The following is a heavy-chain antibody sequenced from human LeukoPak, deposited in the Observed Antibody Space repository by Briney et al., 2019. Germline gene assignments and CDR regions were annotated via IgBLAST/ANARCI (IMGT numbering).Heavy chain of an antibody. CDR3: ARDRPDSSGYRSYYFDY. V-gene: IGHV4-31*03. D-gene: IGHD3-22*01. CDR1: GDSISSGGYY. CDR2: IYYSGST. J-gene: IGHJ4*02. Sequence: PSESLSLTCTVSGDSISSGGYYWRWIRQHPGKGLEWIGYIYYSGSTYYNPSLKSRVTISVDTSKNQFSLKLSSVTAADTAVYYCARDRPDSSGYRSYYFDYWGQGTLVTVSS.